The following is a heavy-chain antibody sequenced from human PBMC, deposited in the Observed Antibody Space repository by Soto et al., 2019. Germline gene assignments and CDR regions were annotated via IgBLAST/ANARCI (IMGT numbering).Heavy chain of an antibody. J-gene: IGHJ3*02. Sequence: SVKVSCKASGFTFTSSAVQWVRQARGQRLEWKGWIVVGSGNTNYAQKFQERVTITRDMSTSTAYMELSSLRSEDTAVYYCAAGYYDSSGYYFEAFDIWGQGTMVTVSS. CDR3: AAGYYDSSGYYFEAFDI. CDR1: GFTFTSSA. V-gene: IGHV1-58*01. D-gene: IGHD3-22*01. CDR2: IVVGSGNT.